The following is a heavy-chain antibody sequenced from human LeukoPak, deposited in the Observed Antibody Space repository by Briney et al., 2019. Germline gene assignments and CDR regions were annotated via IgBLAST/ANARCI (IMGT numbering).Heavy chain of an antibody. CDR1: GFTFSSYG. CDR3: AKVVVARYYYYGMDV. D-gene: IGHD2-2*01. V-gene: IGHV3-30*18. CDR2: ISYDGSNK. J-gene: IGHJ6*04. Sequence: GGSLRLSCAASGFTFSSYGVRWVRQAPGKGLEWVAVISYDGSNKYYAASVKGRFTISRDNSKNTLYLQMNSLRAEDTAVYYCAKVVVARYYYYGMDVWGKGTTVTVSS.